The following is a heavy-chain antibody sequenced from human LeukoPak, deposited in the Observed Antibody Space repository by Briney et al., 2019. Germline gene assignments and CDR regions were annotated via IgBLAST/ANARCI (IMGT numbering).Heavy chain of an antibody. V-gene: IGHV3-23*01. CDR3: AKDQSIGYEIDY. D-gene: IGHD5-18*01. CDR2: ISGSGGST. J-gene: IGHJ4*02. Sequence: PGGSLRLSCAASGFIFSNYGMDWVRQAPGKGLEWVSAISGSGGSTYYADSVKGRFTISRDNSKNTLYLQMNSLRAEDTAVYYCAKDQSIGYEIDYWGQGTLVTVSS. CDR1: GFIFSNYG.